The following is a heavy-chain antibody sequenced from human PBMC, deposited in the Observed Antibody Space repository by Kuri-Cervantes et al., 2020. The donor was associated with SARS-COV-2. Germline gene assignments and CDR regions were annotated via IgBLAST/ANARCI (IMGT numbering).Heavy chain of an antibody. V-gene: IGHV1-69*05. CDR2: IIPIFGTA. CDR3: ARGNLLLYRYYYFSMDV. Sequence: SVKVSCKASGGTFSSYAISWVRQAPGRGLEWMGGIIPIFGTANYAQKLQGRVTLTTDTFTNTAYMELRSLRSDDTAVYYCARGNLLLYRYYYFSMDVWGNRTTVTVSS. D-gene: IGHD1-14*01. J-gene: IGHJ6*03. CDR1: GGTFSSYA.